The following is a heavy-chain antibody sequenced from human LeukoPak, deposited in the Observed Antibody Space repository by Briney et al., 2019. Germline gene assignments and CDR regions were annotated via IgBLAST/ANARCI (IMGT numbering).Heavy chain of an antibody. CDR1: GYTFTSYG. V-gene: IGHV1-46*01. J-gene: IGHJ4*02. Sequence: GASVKVSCKASGYTFTSYGISWVRQAPGQGLEWMGIINPSGGSTSYAQKFQGRVTMTRDTSTSTVYMELSSLRSEDTAVYYCATVDTAMVYWGQGTLVTVSS. CDR3: ATVDTAMVY. CDR2: INPSGGST. D-gene: IGHD5-18*01.